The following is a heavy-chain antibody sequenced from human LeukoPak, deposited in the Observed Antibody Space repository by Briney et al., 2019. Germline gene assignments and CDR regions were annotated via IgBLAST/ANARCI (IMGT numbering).Heavy chain of an antibody. J-gene: IGHJ3*02. D-gene: IGHD3-22*01. CDR2: IYYSGST. CDR3: ARDSSYYDSRGPDAFDI. Sequence: SETLSLTCTVSGGSISSGDYYWSWIRQPPGKGLEWIGYIYYSGSTYYNPSLKSRVTISVDTSKNQFSLKLSSVTAADTAVYYCARDSSYYDSRGPDAFDIWGQGTMVTVS. CDR1: GGSISSGDYY. V-gene: IGHV4-30-4*01.